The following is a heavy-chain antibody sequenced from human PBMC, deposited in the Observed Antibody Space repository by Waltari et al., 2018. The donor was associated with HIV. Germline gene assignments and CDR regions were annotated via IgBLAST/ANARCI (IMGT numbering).Heavy chain of an antibody. V-gene: IGHV4-39*07. J-gene: IGHJ4*02. Sequence: QLQLQESGPGLVKPSETLSLTCTVSGGPTISSSYYCGWIRQPPGKGLEWIGSIYYSGSTYYNPSLKSRVTISVDTSKNQFSLKLSSVTAADTAVYYCARARGEPFYFDYWGQGTLVTVSS. CDR3: ARARGEPFYFDY. D-gene: IGHD3-16*01. CDR2: IYYSGST. CDR1: GGPTISSSYY.